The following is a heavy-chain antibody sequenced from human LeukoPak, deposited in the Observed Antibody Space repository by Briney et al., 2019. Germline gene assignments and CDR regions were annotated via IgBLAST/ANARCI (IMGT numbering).Heavy chain of an antibody. Sequence: GGSLRLSCAASGFTFSTYGMHWVRQAPGKGLEWVAVIWYDGNNKYYADSVKGRFTISRDNSKNTLYLQMNSLRAEDTAVHYCAKRIWSGDAFDIWGQGTMVTVSS. CDR3: AKRIWSGDAFDI. V-gene: IGHV3-33*06. CDR1: GFTFSTYG. D-gene: IGHD3-3*01. CDR2: IWYDGNNK. J-gene: IGHJ3*02.